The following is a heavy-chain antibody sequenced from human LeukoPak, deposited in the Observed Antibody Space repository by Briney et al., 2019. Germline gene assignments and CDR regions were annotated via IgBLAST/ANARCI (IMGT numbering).Heavy chain of an antibody. V-gene: IGHV3-21*01. D-gene: IGHD5-12*01. Sequence: SGGSLRLSCAASGFTFSSYSMNWVRQAPGKGLEWVSSISSSNVYIYYADSVKGRFTISRDNSKNSLYLQMNSLRAEDTAVYYCARVVATITPLDAFDIWGQGTMVTVSS. CDR1: GFTFSSYS. CDR2: ISSSNVYI. CDR3: ARVVATITPLDAFDI. J-gene: IGHJ3*02.